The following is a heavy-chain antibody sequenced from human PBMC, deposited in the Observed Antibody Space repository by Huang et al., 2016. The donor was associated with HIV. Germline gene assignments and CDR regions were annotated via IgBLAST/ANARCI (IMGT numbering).Heavy chain of an antibody. Sequence: EVELVESGGGLVKPGGSLRLSCAASGFAFRSYGMNWVRQAPGMGLEWVAFIGSDSSYIYYADSGKGRVTIARDNAKSSIYLQLDSLRAEDTAVYYCAYQQWLVGGLNHWGQGTLVVVSS. J-gene: IGHJ5*02. CDR2: IGSDSSYI. V-gene: IGHV3-21*02. D-gene: IGHD6-19*01. CDR3: AYQQWLVGGLNH. CDR1: GFAFRSYG.